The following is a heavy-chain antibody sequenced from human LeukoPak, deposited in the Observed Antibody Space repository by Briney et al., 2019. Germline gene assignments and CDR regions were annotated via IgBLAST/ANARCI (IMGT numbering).Heavy chain of an antibody. V-gene: IGHV4-34*01. CDR1: GGSFSGYY. J-gene: IGHJ5*02. CDR2: INHSGST. D-gene: IGHD1-14*01. Sequence: SETLSLTCAVYGGSFSGYYWSWIRQPPGKGLEWIGEINHSGSTNYNLSLKSRVTISVDTSKNQFSLKLSSVTAADTAVYYCARVSGISWFDPWGQGTLVTVSS. CDR3: ARVSGISWFDP.